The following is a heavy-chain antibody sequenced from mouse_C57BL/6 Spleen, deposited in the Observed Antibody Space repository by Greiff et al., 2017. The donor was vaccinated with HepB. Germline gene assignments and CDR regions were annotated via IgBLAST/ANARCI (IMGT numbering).Heavy chain of an antibody. V-gene: IGHV1-81*01. CDR2: IYPRSGNT. J-gene: IGHJ3*01. CDR3: ARRGNSSGLFAY. Sequence: QVQLQQSGAELARPGASVKLSCKASGYTFTSYGISWVKQRTGQGLEWIGEIYPRSGNTYYNEKFKGKATLTADKSSSTAYMELRSLTSEDSAVYFCARRGNSSGLFAYWGQGTLVTVSA. D-gene: IGHD3-2*02. CDR1: GYTFTSYG.